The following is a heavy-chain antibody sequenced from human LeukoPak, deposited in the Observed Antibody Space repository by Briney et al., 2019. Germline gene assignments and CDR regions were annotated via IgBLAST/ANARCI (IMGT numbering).Heavy chain of an antibody. CDR1: GGSISSYY. CDR2: IYYSGST. V-gene: IGHV4-59*01. J-gene: IGHJ4*02. D-gene: IGHD3-10*01. CDR3: ARGLARGVKVSFDY. Sequence: SETLSLTCTVSGGSISSYYWTWIRQPPGKGLEWIGYIYYSGSTNYNPSLKSRVTISVDTSKNQFSLKLSSVTAADTAVYYCARGLARGVKVSFDYWGQGTLVTVSS.